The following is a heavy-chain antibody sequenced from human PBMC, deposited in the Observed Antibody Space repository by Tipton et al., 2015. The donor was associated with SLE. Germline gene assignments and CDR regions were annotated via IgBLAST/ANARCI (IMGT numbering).Heavy chain of an antibody. Sequence: GSLRLSCAASGVIFSTLAMSWVRQAPGKGLEWVSGIRGSGGSTYYADSVKGRFTISRDNSKNTLYLQMNSLRAEDTAVYFCAIGAVGARDDYWGQGTLVTVSS. CDR3: AIGAVGARDDY. V-gene: IGHV3-23*01. J-gene: IGHJ4*02. D-gene: IGHD1-26*01. CDR1: GVIFSTLA. CDR2: IRGSGGST.